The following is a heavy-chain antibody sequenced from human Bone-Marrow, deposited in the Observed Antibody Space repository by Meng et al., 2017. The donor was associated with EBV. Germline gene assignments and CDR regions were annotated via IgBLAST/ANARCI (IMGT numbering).Heavy chain of an antibody. D-gene: IGHD3-22*01. CDR1: GGTFSSYA. J-gene: IGHJ5*02. V-gene: IGHV1-69*01. Sequence: VRVVQSGAEVKKAGSSVKVSCKASGGTFSSYAISWVRQAPGQGLEWMGGIIPIFGTANYAQKFQGRVTITADESTSTAYMELSSLRSEDTAVYYCAREPLDSSGYYWFDPWGQGTLVTVSS. CDR3: AREPLDSSGYYWFDP. CDR2: IIPIFGTA.